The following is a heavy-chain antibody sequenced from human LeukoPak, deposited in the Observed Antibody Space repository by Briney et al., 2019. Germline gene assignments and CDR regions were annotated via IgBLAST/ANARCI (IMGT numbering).Heavy chain of an antibody. V-gene: IGHV1-46*01. CDR2: INPTGGST. CDR3: ARTAARRFDY. CDR1: GYTFPSYF. D-gene: IGHD6-6*01. Sequence: ASVRVSCKASGYTFPSYFMHWVRQAPGQGLEWMGIINPTGGSTTYAQKFQGRVTMTRDTSTSTVYMELSSLRSDDTAVYYCARTAARRFDYWGQGTLVTVSS. J-gene: IGHJ4*02.